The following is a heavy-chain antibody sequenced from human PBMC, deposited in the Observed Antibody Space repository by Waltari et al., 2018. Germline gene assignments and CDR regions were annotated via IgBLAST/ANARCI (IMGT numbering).Heavy chain of an antibody. Sequence: EVQLVESGGGLVQPGRSLRLSCAASGFTFDDYAMHWVRQAPGKGLEWVSGISWKRGSIGYADSVKGRFTISRDNAKNSLYLQMNSLRAEDTALYYCAKDLYSGSWPTVYYYYYGMDVWGQGTTVTVSS. CDR2: ISWKRGSI. CDR1: GFTFDDYA. J-gene: IGHJ6*02. V-gene: IGHV3-9*01. CDR3: AKDLYSGSWPTVYYYYYGMDV. D-gene: IGHD6-13*01.